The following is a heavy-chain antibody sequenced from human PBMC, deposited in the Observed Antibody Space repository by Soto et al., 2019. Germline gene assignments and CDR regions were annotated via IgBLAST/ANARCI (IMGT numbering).Heavy chain of an antibody. J-gene: IGHJ4*02. V-gene: IGHV3-74*01. CDR2: INTDGSII. CDR3: ARDTDGLHY. Sequence: GGSLRLSCAASGLIFSTHKMHLVRQAPGKGLVWVSRINTDGSIIDYADSVKGRFTVSRDNAKNTLYLQMNSLRADDTAVYYCARDTDGLHYWGQGTLVTVSS. CDR1: GLIFSTHK.